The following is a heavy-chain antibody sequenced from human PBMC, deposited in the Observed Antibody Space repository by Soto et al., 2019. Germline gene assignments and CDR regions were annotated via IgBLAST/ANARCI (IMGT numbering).Heavy chain of an antibody. CDR3: ARALYGSGSYYNVYYYYYMDV. V-gene: IGHV4-34*01. Sequence: SETLSLTCAVYDGSFSGYYWSWIRQPPGKGLEWIGEINHSGSTNYNPSLKSRVTISVDTSKNQFSLKLSSVTAADTAVYYCARALYGSGSYYNVYYYYYMDVWGKGTTVTVS. J-gene: IGHJ6*03. CDR2: INHSGST. D-gene: IGHD3-10*01. CDR1: DGSFSGYY.